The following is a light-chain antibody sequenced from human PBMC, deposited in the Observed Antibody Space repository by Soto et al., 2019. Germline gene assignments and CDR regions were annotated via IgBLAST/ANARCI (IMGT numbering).Light chain of an antibody. CDR3: TSYVISSTLGV. Sequence: QSVLTQPASVSGSPGQSITISCTGSSGDVGTYGYVSWYQQHPGKAPKLMIYDVSNRPSGVSNRFSGSKSGNTASLTISGLQAEDEADYYCTSYVISSTLGVFGGGTKLTVL. CDR1: SGDVGTYGY. V-gene: IGLV2-14*03. CDR2: DVS. J-gene: IGLJ3*02.